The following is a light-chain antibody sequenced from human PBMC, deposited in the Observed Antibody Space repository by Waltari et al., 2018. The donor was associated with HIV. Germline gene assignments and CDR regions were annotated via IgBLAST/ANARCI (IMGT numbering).Light chain of an antibody. CDR3: CSYAGSSFYV. Sequence: QSALTQPRSVSGSPGQSVTISCTGTSSHVGTYNYVPWYQQHPGKAPKLLLYDVSKRPSGVPDRFSGSKSGNTASLTISGLRVEDEVDYYCCSYAGSSFYVFGTGTQVTVL. V-gene: IGLV2-11*01. CDR2: DVS. J-gene: IGLJ1*01. CDR1: SSHVGTYNY.